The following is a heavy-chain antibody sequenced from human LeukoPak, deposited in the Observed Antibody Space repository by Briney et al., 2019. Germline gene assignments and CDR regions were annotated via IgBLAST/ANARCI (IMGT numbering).Heavy chain of an antibody. V-gene: IGHV3-33*08. Sequence: GGSLRLSCAASGFTFSNSAMSWVRQAPGKGLEWVALIGYDGTNEYYADSVKGRFTISRDNSKNTLYPQMKSLRAEDTAVYYCARDFYCSRTSCYAPSFDYWGQGTLVTVSS. CDR3: ARDFYCSRTSCYAPSFDY. D-gene: IGHD2-2*01. CDR1: GFTFSNSA. J-gene: IGHJ4*02. CDR2: IGYDGTNE.